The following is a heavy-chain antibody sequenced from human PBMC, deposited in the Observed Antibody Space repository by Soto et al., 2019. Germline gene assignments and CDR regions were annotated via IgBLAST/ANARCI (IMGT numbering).Heavy chain of an antibody. V-gene: IGHV4-34*01. Sequence: PXETLSLTCAFYGGSFGDFYLSWVRQSPGKGLEWVGEISHDGGTNYSPSLASRVSISVDTSKNQFSLHLRSVTAADTGLYYCARGKLVWYGDLTPYHRDMDVWGQGTTVTVSS. CDR3: ARGKLVWYGDLTPYHRDMDV. J-gene: IGHJ6*02. CDR1: GGSFGDFY. CDR2: ISHDGGT. D-gene: IGHD3-10*01.